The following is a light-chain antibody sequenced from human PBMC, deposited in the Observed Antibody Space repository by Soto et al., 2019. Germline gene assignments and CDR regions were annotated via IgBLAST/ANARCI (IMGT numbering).Light chain of an antibody. V-gene: IGKV1-39*01. J-gene: IGKJ3*01. Sequence: DIQMTQSPSSLSASVGDRVTITCRASQRVSTYLNWYQQKPGKAPKLLIYDVSNLQSGVPSRFSGSGSGTEFTLTVTNLQPDDFASYFCQHYDDYSGFTFGPGTKVDLK. CDR3: QHYDDYSGFT. CDR2: DVS. CDR1: QRVSTY.